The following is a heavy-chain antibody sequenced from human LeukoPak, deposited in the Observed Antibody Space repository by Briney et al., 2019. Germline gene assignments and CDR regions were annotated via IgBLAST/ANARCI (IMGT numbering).Heavy chain of an antibody. CDR3: AKVGCSSTSCFRGIDY. J-gene: IGHJ4*02. CDR1: GFTFSSYA. CDR2: ISGSGGST. D-gene: IGHD2-2*01. Sequence: GGSLRLSCAASGFTFSSYALSWVRQAPGKGLEWVSAISGSGGSTYYADSVKGRFTISRDNSKNTLYLQMNSLRAEDTAVYYCAKVGCSSTSCFRGIDYWGQGTLVIVSS. V-gene: IGHV3-23*01.